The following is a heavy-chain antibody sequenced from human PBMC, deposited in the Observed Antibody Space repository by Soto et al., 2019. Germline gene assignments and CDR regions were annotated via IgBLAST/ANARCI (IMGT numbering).Heavy chain of an antibody. V-gene: IGHV1-2*04. Sequence: ASVKVSCKASGYTFTGYYMHWVRQAPGQGLEWMGWINPNSGGTNYAQKFQGWVTMTRDTSISTAYMELSRLRSDDTAVYYCARARKWDFWSGYSSTFYGMDVWGQGTTVTVSS. CDR2: INPNSGGT. CDR3: ARARKWDFWSGYSSTFYGMDV. J-gene: IGHJ6*02. D-gene: IGHD3-3*01. CDR1: GYTFTGYY.